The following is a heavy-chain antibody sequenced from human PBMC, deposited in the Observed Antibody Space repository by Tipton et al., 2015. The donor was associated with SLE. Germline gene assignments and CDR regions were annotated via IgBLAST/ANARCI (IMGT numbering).Heavy chain of an antibody. D-gene: IGHD4-11*01. CDR2: IYSSGSI. CDR3: AREDDSSYGNWFDP. Sequence: TLSLTCTVSGGSIGSDYWNWVRQPPGKGLEWIGYIYSSGSINYTPSLKNRVTISLDTSKNQFSLKLSSVTAADTAIYYCAREDDSSYGNWFDPWGQGTLVTVSS. J-gene: IGHJ5*02. CDR1: GGSIGSDY. V-gene: IGHV4-59*01.